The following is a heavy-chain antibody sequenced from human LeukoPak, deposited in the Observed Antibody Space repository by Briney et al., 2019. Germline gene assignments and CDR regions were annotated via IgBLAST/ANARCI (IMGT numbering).Heavy chain of an antibody. CDR2: ISGSGGST. D-gene: IGHD3-10*01. Sequence: GGSLRLSCAASGFTVSTNYMSWVRQAPGKGLEWVSAISGSGGSTYYADSVKGRFTISRDNSKNTLYLQMNSLRAEDTAVYYCAKGSGSYYNGGTYDYWGQGTLVTVSS. J-gene: IGHJ4*02. V-gene: IGHV3-23*01. CDR1: GFTVSTNY. CDR3: AKGSGSYYNGGTYDY.